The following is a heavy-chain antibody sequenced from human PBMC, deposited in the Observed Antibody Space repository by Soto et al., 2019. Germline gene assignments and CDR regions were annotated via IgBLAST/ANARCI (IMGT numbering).Heavy chain of an antibody. D-gene: IGHD5-12*01. Sequence: SETLSLTCTVSGGSISNATYYWGWIRQPPGKGLEWIGTIHYSGSYYSGTTSYNPSLKTRVIISIDTSKDQFSLNLSSVTAADTAVYYCARLEVATALDYWGQGTLVTVSS. CDR2: IHYSGSYYSGTT. CDR3: ARLEVATALDY. CDR1: GGSISNATYY. J-gene: IGHJ4*02. V-gene: IGHV4-39*01.